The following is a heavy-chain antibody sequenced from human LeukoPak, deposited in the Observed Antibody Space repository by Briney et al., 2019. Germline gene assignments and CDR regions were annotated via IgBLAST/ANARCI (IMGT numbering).Heavy chain of an antibody. D-gene: IGHD1-26*01. Sequence: ASVKVSCKASGYTFTSYGISWVRQAPGQGLEWKGWISAYNGNTNYAQKLQGRVTMTTDTSTSTAYMELRSLRSDDTAVYYCARDRPTPTNYYYYMDVWGKGPRSPSP. CDR2: ISAYNGNT. V-gene: IGHV1-18*01. CDR1: GYTFTSYG. J-gene: IGHJ6*03. CDR3: ARDRPTPTNYYYYMDV.